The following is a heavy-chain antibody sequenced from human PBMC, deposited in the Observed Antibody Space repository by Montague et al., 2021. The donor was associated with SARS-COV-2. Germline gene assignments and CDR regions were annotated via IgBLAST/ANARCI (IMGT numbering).Heavy chain of an antibody. CDR1: GGSFSGYY. J-gene: IGHJ4*02. D-gene: IGHD6-19*01. Sequence: SETLSLTCAVYGGSFSGYYWSWIRQPPGKGLEWIGEINHSGSTNXNPSLKSRVTISVDTSKNQFSLKLSSVTAADTAVYYCARGSRQWLVRPPHYYYFDYWAREPWSPSPQ. CDR2: INHSGST. CDR3: ARGSRQWLVRPPHYYYFDY. V-gene: IGHV4-34*01.